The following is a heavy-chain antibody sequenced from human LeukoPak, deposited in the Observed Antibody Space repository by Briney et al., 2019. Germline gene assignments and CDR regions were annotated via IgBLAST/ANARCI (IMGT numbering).Heavy chain of an antibody. Sequence: ASVKVSCKASGYTFTSYYMHWVRQAPGQGLEWMGLINPSGGSTSYAQRFQGRATITRATSTRTVYMELSSLRSEDTAVYYCARAGYDSSGYYSYWGQGTPVTVSS. CDR1: GYTFTSYY. D-gene: IGHD3-22*01. J-gene: IGHJ4*02. V-gene: IGHV1-46*01. CDR2: INPSGGST. CDR3: ARAGYDSSGYYSY.